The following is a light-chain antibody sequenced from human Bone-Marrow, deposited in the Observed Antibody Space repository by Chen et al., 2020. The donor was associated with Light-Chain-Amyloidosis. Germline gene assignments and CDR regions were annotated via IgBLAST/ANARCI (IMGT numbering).Light chain of an antibody. Sequence: SYVLTQPPSVSVAPGKTDRITCGGNNIGSKSMHWYQQKPGQAPVLVVYDDSDRPSGIPERISGSNSGNTATLTISRVEAGDEADYYCQVWDSSSDLRVFGGGTRLTVL. V-gene: IGLV3-21*03. J-gene: IGLJ3*02. CDR1: NIGSKS. CDR3: QVWDSSSDLRV. CDR2: DDS.